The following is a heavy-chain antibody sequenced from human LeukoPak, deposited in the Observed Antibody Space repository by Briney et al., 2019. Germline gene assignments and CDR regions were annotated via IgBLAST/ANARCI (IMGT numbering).Heavy chain of an antibody. CDR3: AKKTPGTHPFDY. V-gene: IGHV3-23*01. CDR2: SGTDGDT. CDR1: GFTFSSSA. J-gene: IGHJ4*02. Sequence: GGSLRLSCAASGFTFSSSAMNWVRQAPGKGLEWVSASGTDGDTYYAASVKGRFTISRDNSKNTLYLQMTSLRAEDTAIYYCAKKTPGTHPFDYWGQGTLVTFSP. D-gene: IGHD6-13*01.